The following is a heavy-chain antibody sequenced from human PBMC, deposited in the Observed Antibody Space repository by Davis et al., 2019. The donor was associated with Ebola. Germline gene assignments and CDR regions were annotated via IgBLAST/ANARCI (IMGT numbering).Heavy chain of an antibody. Sequence: AASVKVSCKASGGTFSSYAISWVRQAPGQGLEWMGGIIPIFGTANYAQKFQGRVTITADESTSTAYMELSSLRSEDTAVYYCASGRDFWSGYLVYWGQGTLVTVSS. CDR3: ASGRDFWSGYLVY. J-gene: IGHJ4*02. V-gene: IGHV1-69*13. CDR2: IIPIFGTA. CDR1: GGTFSSYA. D-gene: IGHD3-3*01.